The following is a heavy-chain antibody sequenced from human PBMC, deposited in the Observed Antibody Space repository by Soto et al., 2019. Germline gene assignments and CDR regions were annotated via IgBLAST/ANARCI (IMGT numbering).Heavy chain of an antibody. Sequence: QVQLVESGGGLVKPGGSLRLSCAASGFTFSVYYMSWIRQAPGKGLEWIPYISSRGSTIYYADSVKGRITISRDTAESSLYLQMSSLRAEDTAVYYCAGATTTGGRFRWFDPLGQGTLVTVSS. D-gene: IGHD4-4*01. CDR1: GFTFSVYY. V-gene: IGHV3-11*04. CDR3: AGATTTGGRFRWFDP. CDR2: ISSRGSTI. J-gene: IGHJ5*02.